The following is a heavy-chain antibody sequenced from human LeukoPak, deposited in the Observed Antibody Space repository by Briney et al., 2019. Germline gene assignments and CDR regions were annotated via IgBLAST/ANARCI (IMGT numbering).Heavy chain of an antibody. CDR1: GFTFDDYT. D-gene: IGHD4-17*01. V-gene: IGHV3-43*01. CDR3: ARVADYGDYADDY. Sequence: PGGSLRLSCAASGFTFDDYTMHWVRQAPGKGLEWVSLISWDGGSTYYADSVKGRFTISRDNAKNSLYLQMNSLRAEDTAVYYCARVADYGDYADDYWGQGTLVTVSS. J-gene: IGHJ4*02. CDR2: ISWDGGST.